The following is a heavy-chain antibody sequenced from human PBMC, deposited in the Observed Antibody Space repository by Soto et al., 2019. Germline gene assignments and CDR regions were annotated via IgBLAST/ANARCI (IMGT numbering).Heavy chain of an antibody. CDR2: IYYSGST. D-gene: IGHD6-19*01. V-gene: IGHV4-59*08. CDR1: GGSISSYY. CDR3: ARRIAVAGTRANWFDP. J-gene: IGHJ5*02. Sequence: SETLSLTCTVSGGSISSYYWSWIRQPPGKGLEWIGYIYYSGSTNYNPSLKSRVTISVDTSKNQFSLKLSSVTAADTAVYYCARRIAVAGTRANWFDPWGQGTLVTVSS.